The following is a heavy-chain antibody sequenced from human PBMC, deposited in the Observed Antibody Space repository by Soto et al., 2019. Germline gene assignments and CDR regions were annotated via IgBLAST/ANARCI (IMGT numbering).Heavy chain of an antibody. CDR3: ARRRIAAAVHNWFDP. CDR1: GGSFSGYY. J-gene: IGHJ5*02. Sequence: PSETLSLTCAVYGGSFSGYYWSWIRQPPGKGLEWIGEINHSGSTNYNPSLKSRVTISVDTSKNQFSLKLSSVTAADTAVYYCARRRIAAAVHNWFDPWGQGNMVNVSS. CDR2: INHSGST. D-gene: IGHD6-13*01. V-gene: IGHV4-34*01.